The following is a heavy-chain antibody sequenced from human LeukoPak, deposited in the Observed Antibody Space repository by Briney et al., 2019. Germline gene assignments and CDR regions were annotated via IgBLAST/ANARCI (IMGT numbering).Heavy chain of an antibody. V-gene: IGHV3-74*01. CDR2: INTDGSST. Sequence: GGSLRLSCAASGFTFSYYAMSWVRQAPGKGLVWVSRINTDGSSTSYADSVKGRFTISRDNAKNTLYLQMNSLRAEDTAVYYCVRGLSGGSGCWFDPWGQGTLVTVSS. CDR3: VRGLSGGSGCWFDP. CDR1: GFTFSYYA. D-gene: IGHD3-10*01. J-gene: IGHJ5*02.